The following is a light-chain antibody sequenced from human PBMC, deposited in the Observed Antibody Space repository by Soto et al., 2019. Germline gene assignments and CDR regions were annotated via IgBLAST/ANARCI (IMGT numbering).Light chain of an antibody. J-gene: IGLJ1*01. Sequence: QSMLTQPPSVSGAPGQRVTISCTGSSSNIGAGYDVHWYQQLPGTAPKLLIYHNSDRPSGVPDRFSGSKSGTSASLAITGLQAEDEADYYCQSYDSGLSAFYVFGTGTKVTVL. CDR2: HNS. CDR1: SSNIGAGYD. CDR3: QSYDSGLSAFYV. V-gene: IGLV1-40*01.